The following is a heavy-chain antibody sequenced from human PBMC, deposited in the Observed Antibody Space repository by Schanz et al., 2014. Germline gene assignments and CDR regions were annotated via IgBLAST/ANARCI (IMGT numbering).Heavy chain of an antibody. CDR1: GNTLSAYY. D-gene: IGHD6-13*01. CDR2: INPNSGGT. CDR3: ARDGHSSIWDSYYFYGLDV. J-gene: IGHJ6*02. V-gene: IGHV1-2*06. Sequence: QVQLVQSGADVKKPGASVKVSCKASGNTLSAYYMHWVRQAPGQGLEWMGRINPNSGGTNYAENFQGRVTMTRDTSTSTVYMELSRLTSDDTALYYCARDGHSSIWDSYYFYGLDVWGQGTTVTVSS.